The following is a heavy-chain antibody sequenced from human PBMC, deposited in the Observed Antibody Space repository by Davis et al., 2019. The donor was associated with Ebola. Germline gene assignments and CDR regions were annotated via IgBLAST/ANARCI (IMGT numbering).Heavy chain of an antibody. Sequence: PGGSLRLSCSASGFIFSTYVMSWVRQAPGKGLEWVAFIHYDETNTYYADSVKGRFIISRDNSKNTVYLQMNSLRAEDTAVYYCVRDPALVVTGGGWFFGLWGRGTLVTVSS. V-gene: IGHV3-30*02. D-gene: IGHD2-21*02. CDR2: IHYDETNT. CDR3: VRDPALVVTGGGWFFGL. CDR1: GFIFSTYV. J-gene: IGHJ2*01.